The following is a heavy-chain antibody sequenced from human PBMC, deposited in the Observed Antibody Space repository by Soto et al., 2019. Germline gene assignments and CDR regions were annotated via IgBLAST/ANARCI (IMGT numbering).Heavy chain of an antibody. CDR1: GYTFTSYG. CDR3: AIITGITRYFDY. V-gene: IGHV1-18*01. Sequence: ASVKVSCKASGYTFTSYGISWVRQAPGQGLEWMGWISAYNGNTNYAQKLQGRVTMTTDTSTSTAYMELRSLGSDDTAVYYCAIITGITRYFDYWGQGTLVTVSS. CDR2: ISAYNGNT. D-gene: IGHD1-20*01. J-gene: IGHJ4*02.